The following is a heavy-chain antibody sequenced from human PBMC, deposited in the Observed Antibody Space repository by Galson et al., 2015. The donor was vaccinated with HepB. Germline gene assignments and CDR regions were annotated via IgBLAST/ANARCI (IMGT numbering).Heavy chain of an antibody. J-gene: IGHJ3*02. CDR3: AEGGYCSSTSCYVRAFDI. V-gene: IGHV3-23*01. D-gene: IGHD2-2*01. CDR1: GFTFSSYA. Sequence: SLRLSCAASGFTFSSYAMSWVRQAPGKGLEWVSAISGSGGSTYYADSVKGRFTISRDNSKNTLYLQMNSLRAEDTAVYYCAEGGYCSSTSCYVRAFDIWGQGTMVTVSS. CDR2: ISGSGGST.